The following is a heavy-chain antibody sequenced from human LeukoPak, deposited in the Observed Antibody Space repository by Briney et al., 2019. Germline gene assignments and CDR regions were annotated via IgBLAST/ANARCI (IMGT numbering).Heavy chain of an antibody. Sequence: PGGSLRLSCAASGFTFSSYWMSWVRQAPGKGLEWVANIKQDESEKYYADSVKGRFTVSRDDAKSSLYLQMNSLRAEDTAVYYCARLGARQILDYWGQGTLVTVSS. V-gene: IGHV3-7*01. CDR1: GFTFSSYW. D-gene: IGHD4-17*01. CDR3: ARLGARQILDY. J-gene: IGHJ4*02. CDR2: IKQDESEK.